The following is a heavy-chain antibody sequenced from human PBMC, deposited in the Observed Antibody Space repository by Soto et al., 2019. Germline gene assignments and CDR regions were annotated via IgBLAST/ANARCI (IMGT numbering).Heavy chain of an antibody. J-gene: IGHJ4*02. CDR1: GFTFSSYG. D-gene: IGHD5-18*01. CDR3: ARGADSYVYFDY. CDR2: IWYDGSNK. Sequence: QVQLVESGGGVVQPGRSLRLSCAASGFTFSSYGMHWVRQAPGKGLEWVAVIWYDGSNKYYADSVKGRFTIYRDNSKNTLYLQMNSLRAEDTAVYYCARGADSYVYFDYWGQGTLVTGSS. V-gene: IGHV3-33*01.